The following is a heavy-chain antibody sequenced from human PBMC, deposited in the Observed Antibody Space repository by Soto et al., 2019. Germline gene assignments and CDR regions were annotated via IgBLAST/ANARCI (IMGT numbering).Heavy chain of an antibody. V-gene: IGHV3-9*01. CDR1: GFTFDDYA. D-gene: IGHD5-18*01. CDR3: AKDMRRYSYGRNWFDP. CDR2: ISWNSGSI. J-gene: IGHJ5*02. Sequence: PGGSLRLSCAASGFTFDDYAMHWVRQAPGKGLEWVSGISWNSGSIGYADSVKGRFTISRDNAKNSLYLQMNSLRAEDTVLYYCAKDMRRYSYGRNWFDPWGQGTLVTVSS.